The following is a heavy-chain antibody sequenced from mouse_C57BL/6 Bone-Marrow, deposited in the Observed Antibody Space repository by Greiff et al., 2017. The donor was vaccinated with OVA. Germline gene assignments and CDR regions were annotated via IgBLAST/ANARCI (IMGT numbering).Heavy chain of an antibody. CDR1: GYTFTSYW. V-gene: IGHV1-50*01. CDR2: IDPSDSYT. CDR3: AALYDGYYVDY. J-gene: IGHJ2*01. D-gene: IGHD2-3*01. Sequence: QVQLQQPGAELVKPGASVKLSCKASGYTFTSYWMQWVKQRPGQGLEWIGEIDPSDSYTNYNQKFKGKATLTVDTSSSTAFMQLISLTSEDSAVYYCAALYDGYYVDYWGQGTTLTVSS.